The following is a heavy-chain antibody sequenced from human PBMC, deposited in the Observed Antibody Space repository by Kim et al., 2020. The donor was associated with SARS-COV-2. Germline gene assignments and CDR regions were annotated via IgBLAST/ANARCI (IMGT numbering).Heavy chain of an antibody. D-gene: IGHD2-8*02. CDR3: ARHSRWRMAFDI. CDR2: IYYSGST. J-gene: IGHJ3*02. Sequence: SETLSLTCTVSGGSISSSSYYWGWIRQPPGKGLEWIGSIYYSGSTYYNPSLKSRVTISVDTSKNQFSLKLSSVTAADTAVYYCARHSRWRMAFDIWGQGTMVTVSS. CDR1: GGSISSSSYY. V-gene: IGHV4-39*01.